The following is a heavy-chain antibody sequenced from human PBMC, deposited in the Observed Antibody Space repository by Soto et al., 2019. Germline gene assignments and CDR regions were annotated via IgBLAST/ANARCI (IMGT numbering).Heavy chain of an antibody. CDR1: GGSISSGGYY. CDR3: ARVPVDYGDYTAGDY. CDR2: IYYSGST. D-gene: IGHD4-17*01. Sequence: QVQLQESGPGLVKPSQTLSLTCTVSGGSISSGGYYWSWIRQHPGKGLEWIGYIYYSGSTYYNPSHKSRVTITVDTSKNHSALNLSSVTAANTAVYSCARVPVDYGDYTAGDYWGQGTLVTVSS. J-gene: IGHJ4*02. V-gene: IGHV4-31*03.